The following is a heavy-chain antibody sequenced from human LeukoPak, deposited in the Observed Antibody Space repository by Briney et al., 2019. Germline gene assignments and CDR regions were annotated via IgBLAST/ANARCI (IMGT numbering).Heavy chain of an antibody. V-gene: IGHV3-23*01. CDR2: ISGSGGGT. D-gene: IGHD3-22*01. J-gene: IGHJ4*02. Sequence: PGGSLRLSCAASGFTFGSYAMSWVRQTPGKGLEWVSAISGSGGGTYYADSVKGRFTISRDNSKNTLYLQMSSLRTEDTAVYYCAKMISVVVITFIDYWGQGTLVTVSS. CDR1: GFTFGSYA. CDR3: AKMISVVVITFIDY.